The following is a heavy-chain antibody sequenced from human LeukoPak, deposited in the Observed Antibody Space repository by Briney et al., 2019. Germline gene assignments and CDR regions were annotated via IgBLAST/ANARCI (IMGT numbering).Heavy chain of an antibody. CDR1: GGSISSYY. V-gene: IGHV4-59*01. J-gene: IGHJ5*02. Sequence: SETLSLTCTVSGGSISSYYWSWIRPPPGKGLKWIGYIYYSGSTNYNPSLKSRVTISVDTSKNQFSLKLSSVTAADTAVYYCARGGLVSTTVDWFGPWGQGTLVTVSS. CDR3: ARGGLVSTTVDWFGP. D-gene: IGHD4-11*01. CDR2: IYYSGST.